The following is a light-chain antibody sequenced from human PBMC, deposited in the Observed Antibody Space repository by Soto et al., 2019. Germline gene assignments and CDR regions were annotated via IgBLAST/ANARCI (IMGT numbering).Light chain of an antibody. J-gene: IGKJ5*01. CDR1: QSVSGY. CDR2: ADS. Sequence: EIVLAQSPATLCLSPGETATLSCRASQSVSGYIGWYQQKPGQAPRLLIYADSNRATGIPARFSGSGSGADFTLTISRLEPEDFALYYCQHYVERSPITFGQGTRLETK. CDR3: QHYVERSPIT. V-gene: IGKV3-11*01.